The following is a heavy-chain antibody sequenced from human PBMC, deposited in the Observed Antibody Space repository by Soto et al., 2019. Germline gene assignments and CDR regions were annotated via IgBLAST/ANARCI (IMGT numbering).Heavy chain of an antibody. CDR2: INPSGGST. V-gene: IGHV1-46*01. CDR3: ARDDIVVVPAAIYYYYGMDV. J-gene: IGHJ6*02. Sequence: QVQLVQSGAEVKKPGASVKVSCKASGYTFTSYYMHWVRQAPGQGLEWMGIINPSGGSTSYAQKVQGRVTMTRDTSTSTVYMELSSLRSEDTAVYYCARDDIVVVPAAIYYYYGMDVWGQGTTVTVSS. CDR1: GYTFTSYY. D-gene: IGHD2-2*01.